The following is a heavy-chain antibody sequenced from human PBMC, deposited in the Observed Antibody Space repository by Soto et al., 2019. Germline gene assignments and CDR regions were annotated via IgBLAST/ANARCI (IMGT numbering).Heavy chain of an antibody. Sequence: QVQLVQSGAEVKKPGASVKVSCKVSGYTLSELAIQWVRQSPGKGLEWMGGFDPEDGETFYAHKFQCRVTMTEDKSTDTAYMELRSLRSEDTAVYYCAGGYCTRTSCHDYDNWGQGTLVAVSS. CDR2: FDPEDGET. CDR1: GYTLSELA. D-gene: IGHD2-2*01. V-gene: IGHV1-24*01. J-gene: IGHJ4*02. CDR3: AGGYCTRTSCHDYDN.